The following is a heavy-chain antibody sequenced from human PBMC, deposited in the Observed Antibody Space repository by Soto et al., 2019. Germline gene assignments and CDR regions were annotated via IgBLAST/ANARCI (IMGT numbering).Heavy chain of an antibody. CDR2: IYYSGRT. V-gene: IGHV4-39*01. CDR3: ARQRTTVVTQAYFDH. Sequence: TSETLSLTCIVSGESISSSSYYWGWILHPPGKGLEWIGSIYYSGRTYYNPSFKSRVTVSIDTSKNQFSLKLSSVTATDTAVYYCARQRTTVVTQAYFDHWGQGALVT. CDR1: GESISSSSYY. J-gene: IGHJ4*02. D-gene: IGHD2-21*02.